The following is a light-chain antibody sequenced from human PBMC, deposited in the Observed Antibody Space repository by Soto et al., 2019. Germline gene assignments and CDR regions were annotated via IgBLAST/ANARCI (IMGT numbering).Light chain of an antibody. CDR1: QSVSGW. CDR2: DAS. Sequence: DIKMTQSRYTLSACVGDAVAVTCRASQSVSGWLAWYQQKPGKASKLLIHDASNLEPGVPSRFSGSGSGTYFSLTISSPQPEDIATYYCQQYDKLPLTLGGGTKVDIK. J-gene: IGKJ4*01. V-gene: IGKV1-5*01. CDR3: QQYDKLPLT.